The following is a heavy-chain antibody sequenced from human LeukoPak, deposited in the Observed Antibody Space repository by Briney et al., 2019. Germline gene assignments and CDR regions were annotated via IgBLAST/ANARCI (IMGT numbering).Heavy chain of an antibody. CDR3: AKVLSGTFDY. V-gene: IGHV3-23*01. J-gene: IGHJ4*02. CDR2: ISGSGGST. D-gene: IGHD1-26*01. CDR1: GFTFSSYA. Sequence: GGSLRLSCAASGFTFSSYAMSWVRQAPGKGLEWVSAISGSGGSTHYADSVKGRSTISRDNSKNTLYLQMNSLRAEDTAVYYCAKVLSGTFDYWGQGTLVTVSS.